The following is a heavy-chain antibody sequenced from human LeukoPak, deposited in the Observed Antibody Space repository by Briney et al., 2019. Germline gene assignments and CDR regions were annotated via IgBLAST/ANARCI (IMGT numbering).Heavy chain of an antibody. V-gene: IGHV3-72*01. Sequence: GGSLRLSCAASGFTFSDHYMDWVRQAPGKGLEWVGRTRNKANSYTTEYAAAVKGRLNIAREDEKKELYLQMNSLKTEDTAVYYCARDRGGSYYDYWGQGTLVTVSS. CDR3: ARDRGGSYYDY. D-gene: IGHD1-26*01. CDR2: TRNKANSYTT. J-gene: IGHJ4*02. CDR1: GFTFSDHY.